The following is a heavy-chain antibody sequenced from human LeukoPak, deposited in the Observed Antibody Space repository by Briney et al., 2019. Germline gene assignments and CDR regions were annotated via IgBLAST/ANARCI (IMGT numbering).Heavy chain of an antibody. V-gene: IGHV4-59*01. CDR3: ARGLTMVRGVTYFDY. CDR2: IYYNRNT. J-gene: IGHJ4*02. Sequence: SETLSLTCSVSAGSINSYYWNCVRRPPGKGRGWIGYIYYNRNTNYSPCLKSRVRMSVDTSKNLFSLKLSSVTAADTAVYYCARGLTMVRGVTYFDYWGQGTLVTVSS. D-gene: IGHD3-10*01. CDR1: AGSINSYY.